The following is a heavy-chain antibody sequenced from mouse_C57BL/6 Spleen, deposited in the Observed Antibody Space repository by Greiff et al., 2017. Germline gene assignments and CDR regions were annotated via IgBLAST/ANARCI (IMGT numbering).Heavy chain of an antibody. CDR3: ARYDGNYTPFRYFDV. CDR2: ISYSGST. J-gene: IGHJ1*03. D-gene: IGHD2-1*01. CDR1: GNSIASAY. V-gene: IGHV3-8*01. Sequence: EVMLVESGPCLAQPSQTQSHTSSLTGNSIASAYWNLIRTFPGNKLEYMGYISYSGSTYYNPSLKSRISITRDTSKNQYYLQLNSVTTEDTATYYCARYDGNYTPFRYFDVRGTAAPVPVSS.